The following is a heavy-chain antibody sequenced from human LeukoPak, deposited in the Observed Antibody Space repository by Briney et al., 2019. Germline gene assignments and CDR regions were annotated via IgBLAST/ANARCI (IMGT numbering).Heavy chain of an antibody. V-gene: IGHV4-34*01. J-gene: IGHJ3*02. Sequence: SETLSLTCAVYGGSFSGYYWSWIRQPPGKGLEWIGEINHSGSTNYNPSLKSRVTISVDTSKNQFSLKLSSVTAADTAVYYCARDRKRRYCSSTSCYKGAAFDIWGQRTMVTVSS. CDR1: GGSFSGYY. CDR3: ARDRKRRYCSSTSCYKGAAFDI. CDR2: INHSGST. D-gene: IGHD2-2*02.